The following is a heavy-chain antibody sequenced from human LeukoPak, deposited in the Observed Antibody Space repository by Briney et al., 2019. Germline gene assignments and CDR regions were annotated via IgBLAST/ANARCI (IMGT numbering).Heavy chain of an antibody. CDR2: IYYSGST. Sequence: SETLSLTCTVSGGSISSYYWSWIRQPPGKGLEWIGYIYYSGSTNYNPSLKSRVTISVDTSKNQFSLKLSSVTAADTAVYYCARLVDTAMVLGWFDPWGQGTLVTVSS. V-gene: IGHV4-59*08. J-gene: IGHJ5*02. CDR3: ARLVDTAMVLGWFDP. CDR1: GGSISSYY. D-gene: IGHD5-18*01.